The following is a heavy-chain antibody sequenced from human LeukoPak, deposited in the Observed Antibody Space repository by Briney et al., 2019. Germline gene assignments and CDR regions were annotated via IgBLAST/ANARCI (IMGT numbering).Heavy chain of an antibody. J-gene: IGHJ5*02. Sequence: GGSLTLSCAVSGFTFDGYAMHWVRQAPGKGLEWVSGISWNSGSRGYAPSVKGRFTISRDKAKTSLYLQMTSLRAEDMALYYCPKGGDSSSSYEDWFDPWGQGPPVTVSS. V-gene: IGHV3-9*03. CDR2: ISWNSGSR. CDR1: GFTFDGYA. CDR3: PKGGDSSSSYEDWFDP. D-gene: IGHD6-13*01.